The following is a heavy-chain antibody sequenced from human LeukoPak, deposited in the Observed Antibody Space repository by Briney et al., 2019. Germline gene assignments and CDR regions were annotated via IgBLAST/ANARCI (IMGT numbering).Heavy chain of an antibody. Sequence: GGSLRLSCAASGFTFNNALMSWVRQAPGKGLEWVGLIKSKTDGGTTDYAAPVKGRFTISRDDSKNTLYLQMNSLKTEDTAVYYCTTPTRSGSYSYYFDYWGQGTLVTVSS. V-gene: IGHV3-15*01. CDR2: IKSKTDGGTT. D-gene: IGHD3-10*01. J-gene: IGHJ4*02. CDR1: GFTFNNAL. CDR3: TTPTRSGSYSYYFDY.